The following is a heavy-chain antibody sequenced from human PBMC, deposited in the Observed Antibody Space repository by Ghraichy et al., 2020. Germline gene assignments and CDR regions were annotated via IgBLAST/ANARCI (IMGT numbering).Heavy chain of an antibody. Sequence: GGSLRLSCAASGFTFRTYAMSWVRQAPGKGLEWVSAITDSGGTTYDAESVKGRFTISRDNSKNTLFLQMNSLRGEDTAVYYCAKFARDWPNEYLQHWGQGALVTVSS. V-gene: IGHV3-23*01. CDR2: ITDSGGTT. J-gene: IGHJ1*01. CDR1: GFTFRTYA. D-gene: IGHD3/OR15-3a*01. CDR3: AKFARDWPNEYLQH.